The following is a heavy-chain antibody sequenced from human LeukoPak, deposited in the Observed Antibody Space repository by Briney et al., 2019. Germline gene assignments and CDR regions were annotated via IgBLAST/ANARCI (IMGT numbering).Heavy chain of an antibody. Sequence: SETLSLTCTVSGGSINSGSYYWSWIRQPAGKGLEWIGLIYKSGSTNYNPSLKSRITISVDTSKNQFSLKLSSVTAADTAVYYCAGLAEGYYYYYMDVWGKGTTVTVSS. CDR3: AGLAEGYYYYYMDV. J-gene: IGHJ6*03. D-gene: IGHD6-6*01. CDR1: GGSINSGSYY. CDR2: IYKSGST. V-gene: IGHV4-61*02.